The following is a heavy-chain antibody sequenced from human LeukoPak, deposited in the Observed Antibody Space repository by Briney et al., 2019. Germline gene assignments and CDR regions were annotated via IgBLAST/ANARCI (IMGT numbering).Heavy chain of an antibody. CDR2: ISYDGSNE. CDR3: AKSGRVCSGGSCYQEYFDY. Sequence: GGSLRLSCAASGFTFSSYAMHWVRQAPGKGLEWVAIISYDGSNEYYADSVKGRFTISRVNSKNTLYLQMNSLRAEDTAVYYCAKSGRVCSGGSCYQEYFDYWGQGTLVTVSS. CDR1: GFTFSSYA. D-gene: IGHD2-15*01. V-gene: IGHV3-30*04. J-gene: IGHJ4*02.